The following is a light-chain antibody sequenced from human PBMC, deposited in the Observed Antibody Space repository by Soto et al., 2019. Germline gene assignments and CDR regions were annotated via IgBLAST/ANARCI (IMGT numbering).Light chain of an antibody. CDR3: SSYTSTMTNV. CDR2: DVV. J-gene: IGLJ1*01. Sequence: QSVLTQPASVSGSPGQSITISCTGTSSDVGGFNSVSWYQLRPGTAPKLILYDVVDRPSGVSYRFSGSKSGNTASLTISGLQAADEADYFCSSYTSTMTNVFRSGTKVT. V-gene: IGLV2-14*03. CDR1: SSDVGGFNS.